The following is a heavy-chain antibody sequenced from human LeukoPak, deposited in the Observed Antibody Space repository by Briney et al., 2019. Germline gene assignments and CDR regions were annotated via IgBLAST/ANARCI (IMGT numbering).Heavy chain of an antibody. V-gene: IGHV3-23*01. CDR3: AKSPNYYDSSGYYPYY. J-gene: IGHJ4*02. Sequence: GGSLRLSCVASGFTFTKCAMSWIRQAPGKGLEWVAIITATGDTAYYADSVKGRFTISRDNSKNTLYLQMNSLRAEDTAVYYCAKSPNYYDSSGYYPYYWGQGTLVTVSS. D-gene: IGHD3-22*01. CDR2: ITATGDTA. CDR1: GFTFTKCA.